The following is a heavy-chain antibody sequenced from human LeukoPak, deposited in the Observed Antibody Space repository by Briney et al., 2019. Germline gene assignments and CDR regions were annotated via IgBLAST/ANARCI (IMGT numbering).Heavy chain of an antibody. V-gene: IGHV3-30*02. CDR3: AKDGKYGSGSLDY. D-gene: IGHD3-10*01. CDR2: IRYDGSNK. CDR1: GFTFSSYG. J-gene: IGHJ4*02. Sequence: GGSLRLSCAASGFTFSSYGMHWVRQAPGKGLEWAAFIRYDGSNKYYADSVKGRFTISRDNSKNTLYLQMNSLRAEDTAVYYCAKDGKYGSGSLDYWGQGTLVTVSS.